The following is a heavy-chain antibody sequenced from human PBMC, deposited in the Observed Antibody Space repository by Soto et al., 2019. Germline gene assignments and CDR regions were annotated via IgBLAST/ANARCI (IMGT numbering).Heavy chain of an antibody. CDR3: AGGRGRQQLVMSYYYGMDV. Sequence: QVQLQQWGAGLLKPSETLSLTCAVYGGSFSGYYWSWIRQHPGKGLEWIGEINHSGSTNYNPSLKSRVTISVDTSKNQFSLNLSSVTAADTAVYYCAGGRGRQQLVMSYYYGMDVWGQGTTVTVSS. J-gene: IGHJ6*02. V-gene: IGHV4-34*01. CDR2: INHSGST. CDR1: GGSFSGYY. D-gene: IGHD6-13*01.